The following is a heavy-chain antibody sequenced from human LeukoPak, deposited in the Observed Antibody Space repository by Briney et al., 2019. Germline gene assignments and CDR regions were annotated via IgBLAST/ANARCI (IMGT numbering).Heavy chain of an antibody. CDR1: GFTFDDYA. J-gene: IGHJ3*02. V-gene: IGHV3-9*01. CDR3: AKDFYGDYGNGAFDI. Sequence: GRSPRLSCAASGFTFDDYAMHWVRQAPGKGLEWVSGISWNSGSIGYADSVKGRFTISRDNAKNSLYLQMNSLRAEDTALYYCAKDFYGDYGNGAFDIWGQGTMVTVSP. CDR2: ISWNSGSI. D-gene: IGHD4-17*01.